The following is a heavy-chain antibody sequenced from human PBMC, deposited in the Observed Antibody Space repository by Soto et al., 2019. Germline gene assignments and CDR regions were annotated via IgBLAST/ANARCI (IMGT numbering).Heavy chain of an antibody. V-gene: IGHV1-58*01. CDR3: ARGLIAVADFDY. J-gene: IGHJ4*02. D-gene: IGHD6-19*01. CDR1: GFTFTSSA. CDR2: IDVGSGNT. Sequence: SVKVSCKASGFTFTSSAVQWVRQARGQRLEWIGWIDVGSGNTNYAQKFQERVTITRDISTSTAYMELSSLRSEDTAVYYCARGLIAVADFDYWGQGTLVTVSS.